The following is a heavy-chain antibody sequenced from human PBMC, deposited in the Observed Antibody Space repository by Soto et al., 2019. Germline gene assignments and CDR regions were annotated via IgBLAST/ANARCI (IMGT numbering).Heavy chain of an antibody. CDR2: ISYDGSNK. D-gene: IGHD1-26*01. J-gene: IGHJ4*02. V-gene: IGHV3-30-3*01. CDR1: GFTFSTYA. Sequence: QVQLVESGGGVVQPGGSLSPSCAVSGFTFSTYATHWVRQAPGKGLGGVAVISYDGSNKYYADSVKGRFTISRDNSKNTLYLQINSLRAEDTAVYYCTTDHTGILGTTAFSYWGQGTLVTVSS. CDR3: TTDHTGILGTTAFSY.